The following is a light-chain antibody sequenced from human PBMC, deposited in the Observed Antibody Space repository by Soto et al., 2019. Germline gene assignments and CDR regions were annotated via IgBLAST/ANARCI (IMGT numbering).Light chain of an antibody. J-gene: IGLJ3*02. CDR3: LLYYGGALWV. CDR2: EVS. V-gene: IGLV2-14*01. CDR1: SSDVGGYNY. Sequence: QSVLTQPASVSGSPGQSITISCTGTSSDVGGYNYVSWYQQHPGKAPKLMIYEVSNRPSGVSNRFSGSKSGNTASLTISGLQAEDEAEYYCLLYYGGALWVFGGGTKLTVL.